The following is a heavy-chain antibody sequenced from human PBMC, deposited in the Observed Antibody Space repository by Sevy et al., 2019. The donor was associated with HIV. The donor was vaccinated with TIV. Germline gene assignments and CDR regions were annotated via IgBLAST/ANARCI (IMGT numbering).Heavy chain of an antibody. Sequence: GGSLRLSCAASGFTFSNYRMNWVRQAPGKGLEWVSHISDTGSSKYYADSLKGRFTISRDNAKNSLYLQMNSLRAEDTAVYYCARDGITIDGDMDVWGKGTTVTVSS. V-gene: IGHV3-48*01. J-gene: IGHJ6*03. CDR2: ISDTGSSK. CDR1: GFTFSNYR. D-gene: IGHD3-3*01. CDR3: ARDGITIDGDMDV.